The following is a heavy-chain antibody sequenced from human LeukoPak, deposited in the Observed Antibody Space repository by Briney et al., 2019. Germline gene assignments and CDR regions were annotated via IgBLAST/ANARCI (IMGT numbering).Heavy chain of an antibody. CDR1: GNSISDYY. CDR2: IYYTGSS. Sequence: SETLSITYTVSGNSISDYYWSWIQQPPGKGLEWIGYIYYTGSSHYNPSLKGRVTMSLETSKNQLSLRLSFVTAADTAVYYCARDPPGDGYNLDYWGQGDLVTVAS. V-gene: IGHV4-59*01. CDR3: ARDPPGDGYNLDY. J-gene: IGHJ4*02. D-gene: IGHD5-24*01.